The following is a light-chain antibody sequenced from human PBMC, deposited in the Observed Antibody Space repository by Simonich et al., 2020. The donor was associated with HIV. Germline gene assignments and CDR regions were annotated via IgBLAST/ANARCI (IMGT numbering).Light chain of an antibody. Sequence: QSALTQPASVSGSPGQSITISCTGSSSDVGAYNFVSWYQQHPDKAPHLMLYDVNKRPSGVSNRFSGSKSGNTASLTISGLQAEDEADYYCSSYTSSSTWVFGGGTKLTVL. J-gene: IGLJ3*02. CDR3: SSYTSSSTWV. CDR2: DVN. CDR1: SSDVGAYNF. V-gene: IGLV2-14*01.